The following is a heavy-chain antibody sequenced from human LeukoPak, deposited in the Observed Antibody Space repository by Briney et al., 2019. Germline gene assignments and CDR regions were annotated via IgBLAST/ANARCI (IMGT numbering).Heavy chain of an antibody. CDR1: GFTFSGYT. J-gene: IGHJ3*02. CDR2: MSNDGSIK. V-gene: IGHV3-30-3*01. Sequence: GGSLRLSCAASGFTFSGYTIHWVRQAPGKGLEWVAVMSNDGSIKKYANSVKGRFTISRDNSTNTLYLQMDSLRAEDTAVYYCARELTIFGVVIQRYDTFDIWGQGTMVTVSS. CDR3: ARELTIFGVVIQRYDTFDI. D-gene: IGHD3-3*01.